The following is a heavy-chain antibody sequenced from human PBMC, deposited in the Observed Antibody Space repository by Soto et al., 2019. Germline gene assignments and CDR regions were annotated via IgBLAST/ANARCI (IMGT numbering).Heavy chain of an antibody. CDR1: GDAIYIGGYY. D-gene: IGHD6-6*01. CDR3: ARGSSSYYDYGMDV. CDR2: IYDSGST. J-gene: IGHJ6*02. Sequence: LSLTCTVSGDAIYIGGYYWTWIRQHPGKGLEWIGNIYDSGSTSYNPSLKSRVTMSVDTSKNQFSLRLTSVTAADTAVYFCARGSSSYYDYGMDVWGQGTTVTVSS. V-gene: IGHV4-31*03.